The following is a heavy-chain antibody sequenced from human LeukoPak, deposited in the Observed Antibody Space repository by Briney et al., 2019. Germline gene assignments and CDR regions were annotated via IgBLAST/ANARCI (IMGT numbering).Heavy chain of an antibody. CDR1: GGSISSDY. CDR2: IFYSGST. V-gene: IGHV4-59*12. J-gene: IGHJ6*02. CDR3: ARGRTDGMDV. Sequence: PSETLSLTCTVSGGSISSDYWSWIRQPPGKGLEWIGYIFYSGSTNYNPSLRSRVTISLDTSKNQFSLKLSSVTAADTAVYYCARGRTDGMDVWGQGTTVTVSS.